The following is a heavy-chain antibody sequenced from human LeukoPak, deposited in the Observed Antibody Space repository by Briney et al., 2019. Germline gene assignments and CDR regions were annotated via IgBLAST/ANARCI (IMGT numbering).Heavy chain of an antibody. V-gene: IGHV5-51*01. CDR2: IYPGDSGT. CDR1: GYSFTSYR. D-gene: IGHD2-2*01. Sequence: KVGESLKISCKGSGYSFTSYRIGWVRQMPGKGLEWMGIIYPGDSGTRYSPSFQGQVTISADKSISTAYLQWSSLKASDTVMYYCARGKRCSSTSCYGGWFDPWGQGTLVTVSS. J-gene: IGHJ5*02. CDR3: ARGKRCSSTSCYGGWFDP.